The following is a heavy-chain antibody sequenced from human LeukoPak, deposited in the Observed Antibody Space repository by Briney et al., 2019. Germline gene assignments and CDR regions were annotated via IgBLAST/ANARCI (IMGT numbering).Heavy chain of an antibody. CDR1: GYTFTGYY. J-gene: IGHJ6*03. D-gene: IGHD1-26*01. CDR3: AREMERLRGYYYYMDV. CDR2: INPNSGGT. Sequence: ASVKVSCKASGYTFTGYYMHWVRQAPGQGPEWMGWINPNSGGTNYAQKFQGRVTMTRDTSISTAYMELSRLRSDDTAVYYCAREMERLRGYYYYMDVWGKGTTVTVSS. V-gene: IGHV1-2*02.